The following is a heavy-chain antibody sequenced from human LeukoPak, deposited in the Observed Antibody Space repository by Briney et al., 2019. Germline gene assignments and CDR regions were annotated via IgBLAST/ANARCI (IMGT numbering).Heavy chain of an antibody. CDR1: GGSISSGGYY. D-gene: IGHD3-10*01. Sequence: PSETVSLTCTVSGGSISSGGYYWSWIRQHPGKGLEWIGYVYYRASTYYNPSLKSRVTISVDTSKNQFSLKLSSVTAADTAVYYCARDLGYGSGSSTNTDAFDIWGQGTMVTVS. J-gene: IGHJ3*02. CDR2: VYYRAST. CDR3: ARDLGYGSGSSTNTDAFDI. V-gene: IGHV4-31*03.